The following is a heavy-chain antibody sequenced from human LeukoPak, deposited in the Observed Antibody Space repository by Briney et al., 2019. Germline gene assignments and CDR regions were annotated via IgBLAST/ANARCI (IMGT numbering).Heavy chain of an antibody. Sequence: GGSLRLSCGASGFTFSNYWVTWVRQAPGKGLEWVANINRDASEKYYAASVKGRFTISRDNAKSSLFLQMTSLRADDTAIYYCARDDPVVYATYDHWGQGTLVTVSS. CDR1: GFTFSNYW. D-gene: IGHD2-8*02. V-gene: IGHV3-7*01. CDR2: INRDASEK. CDR3: ARDDPVVYATYDH. J-gene: IGHJ4*02.